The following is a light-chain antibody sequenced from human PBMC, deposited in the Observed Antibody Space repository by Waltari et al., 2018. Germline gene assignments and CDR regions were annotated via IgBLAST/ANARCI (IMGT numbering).Light chain of an antibody. J-gene: IGLJ1*01. CDR3: FSETGDTTLYV. CDR2: EVT. Sequence: QAALTQHAPVSGSPGQSITIPCTGTTNDVGNYNVVSWYQHYPGNVPQHVIYEVTQRPSRVFRRFSGSKSRNTASLTISGLQAADEADYYCFSETGDTTLYVFGTGTKVTVL. V-gene: IGLV2-23*02. CDR1: TNDVGNYNV.